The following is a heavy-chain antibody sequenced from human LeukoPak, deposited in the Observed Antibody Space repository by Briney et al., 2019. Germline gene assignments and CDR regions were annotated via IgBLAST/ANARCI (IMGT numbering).Heavy chain of an antibody. D-gene: IGHD6-19*01. J-gene: IGHJ4*02. CDR1: GFTFSSYA. CDR3: AKCGPSGWFRHDYYFDY. Sequence: GGSLRLSCAASGFTFSSYAMSWVRQAPGKGLEWVSAISGSGGSTYYADSVKGRFTISRDNSKNTLYLQMNSLRAEDTAVYYCAKCGPSGWFRHDYYFDYWGQGTLVTVSS. V-gene: IGHV3-23*01. CDR2: ISGSGGST.